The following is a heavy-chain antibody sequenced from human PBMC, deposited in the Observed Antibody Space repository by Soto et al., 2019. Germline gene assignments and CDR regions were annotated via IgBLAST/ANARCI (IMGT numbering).Heavy chain of an antibody. V-gene: IGHV3-64D*08. Sequence: GGSLRLSCSASGFTFSSYAMHWVRQAPGKGLEYVSAISSNGGSTYYADSVKGRFTISRDNSKNTLYLQMSSLRAEDTAVYYCVKEGIVGAIYYYYYGMDVWGQGTTVTVSS. CDR2: ISSNGGST. CDR1: GFTFSSYA. J-gene: IGHJ6*02. D-gene: IGHD1-26*01. CDR3: VKEGIVGAIYYYYYGMDV.